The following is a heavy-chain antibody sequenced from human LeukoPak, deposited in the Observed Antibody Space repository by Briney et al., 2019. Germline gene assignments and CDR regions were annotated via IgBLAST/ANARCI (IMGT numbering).Heavy chain of an antibody. Sequence: ASVKVSCKASGYTFTGYYMHWVRQAPGQGLEWMGWINPNSGGTNYAQKFQGRVTMTRDTSISTAYMELSRLRSDDTAVYYCARFKWSSSAFDIWGQGTMVTVSS. J-gene: IGHJ3*02. CDR1: GYTFTGYY. D-gene: IGHD3-10*01. V-gene: IGHV1-2*02. CDR3: ARFKWSSSAFDI. CDR2: INPNSGGT.